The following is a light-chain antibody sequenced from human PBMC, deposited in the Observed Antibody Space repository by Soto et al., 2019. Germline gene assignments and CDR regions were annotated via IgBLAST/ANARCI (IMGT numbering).Light chain of an antibody. Sequence: EIVMTQSPATLSVSPGERATLSCRASQSVSSNLAWYQQKPGQAPRLLIYGASTRATGIPARFSGSGSGTEFSLTISSLQSEDFAIYYCQQSNNWPPFFGPGTKVDIK. CDR3: QQSNNWPPF. J-gene: IGKJ3*01. V-gene: IGKV3-15*01. CDR2: GAS. CDR1: QSVSSN.